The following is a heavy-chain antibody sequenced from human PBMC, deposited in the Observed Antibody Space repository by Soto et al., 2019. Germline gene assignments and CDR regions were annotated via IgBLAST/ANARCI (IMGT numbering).Heavy chain of an antibody. V-gene: IGHV4-39*01. CDR2: IYYRGST. D-gene: IGHD3-22*01. CDR1: GGTISSSSFY. CDR3: ARLGGGYYDSSYYYLFDY. Sequence: SETLSLTCTVSGGTISSSSFYWGWVRQPPGKGLEWIGSIYYRGSTYYNSPLKSRVTISVDTSKNQFSLNLNSVTAADTAVYYCARLGGGYYDSSYYYLFDYWGQGTLVTVSS. J-gene: IGHJ4*02.